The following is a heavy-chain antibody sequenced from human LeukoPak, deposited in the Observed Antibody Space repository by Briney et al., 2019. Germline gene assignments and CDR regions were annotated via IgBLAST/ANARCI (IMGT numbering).Heavy chain of an antibody. V-gene: IGHV4-30-2*01. CDR2: IYHSGST. D-gene: IGHD3-3*01. J-gene: IGHJ5*02. CDR1: GGSISSGGYY. CDR3: ARSRYYDFWSGYAGGFDP. Sequence: PSQTLSLTCTVSGGSISSGGYYWSWIRQPPGKGLEWIGYIYHSGSTYYNPSLKSRVTISVDRSKNQFSLKLSSVTAADTAVYYCARSRYYDFWSGYAGGFDPWGQGTLVTVSS.